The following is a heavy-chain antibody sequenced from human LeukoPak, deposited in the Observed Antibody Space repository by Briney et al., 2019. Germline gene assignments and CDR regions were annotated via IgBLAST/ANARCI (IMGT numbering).Heavy chain of an antibody. CDR1: GDSISSSGYY. J-gene: IGHJ4*02. CDR2: IYYSGST. D-gene: IGHD2-15*01. CDR3: ARARCGTCVFDY. V-gene: IGHV4-61*08. Sequence: PSETLSLTCTVSGDSISSSGYYWSWIRQPPGKGLEWIGYIYYSGSTNYNPSLKSRVTTSVDTSQNQFSLKLTSVIAADTAVYYCARARCGTCVFDYWGQGTLVTVSS.